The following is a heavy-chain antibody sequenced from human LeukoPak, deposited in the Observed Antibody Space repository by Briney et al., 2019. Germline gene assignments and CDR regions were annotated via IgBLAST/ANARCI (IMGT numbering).Heavy chain of an antibody. CDR1: GFTFSSYA. D-gene: IGHD3-10*01. CDR2: ISYDGSNK. Sequence: PGGSLRLSCAASGFTFSSYAMHWVRQAPGKGLEWVAVISYDGSNKYYADSVKGRFTISRDNAKNSLYLQMNSLRAEDTAVYYCARGGYYGSGDYYGMDVWGQGTTVTVSS. V-gene: IGHV3-30-3*01. CDR3: ARGGYYGSGDYYGMDV. J-gene: IGHJ6*02.